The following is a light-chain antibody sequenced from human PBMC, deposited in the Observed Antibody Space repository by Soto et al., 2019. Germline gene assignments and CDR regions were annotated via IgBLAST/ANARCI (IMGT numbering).Light chain of an antibody. Sequence: QSALTQPRSVSGSPGQSVTISCTRTSSDVGGYNYVSWYQQHPGKAPKLMIYDVSERPSGVPDRFSGSKSGNTASLTISGLQAEDEADYYCCSYAGSYTWVFGGGTKLTVL. J-gene: IGLJ3*02. V-gene: IGLV2-11*01. CDR2: DVS. CDR3: CSYAGSYTWV. CDR1: SSDVGGYNY.